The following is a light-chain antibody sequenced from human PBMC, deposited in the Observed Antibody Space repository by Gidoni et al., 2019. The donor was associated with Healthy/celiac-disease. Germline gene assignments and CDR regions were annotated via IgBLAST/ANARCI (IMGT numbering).Light chain of an antibody. CDR3: QQYGSSPYT. Sequence: EIVLTQSPGTLALSPGERATPSCRGSQSVSSSYLAWYQQKPGQAPRLLIYGASSRATGIPDRFSGSGSGTDFTLTISSLEPEDFAVYYCQQYGSSPYTFGQGTKLEIK. CDR2: GAS. V-gene: IGKV3-20*01. J-gene: IGKJ2*01. CDR1: QSVSSSY.